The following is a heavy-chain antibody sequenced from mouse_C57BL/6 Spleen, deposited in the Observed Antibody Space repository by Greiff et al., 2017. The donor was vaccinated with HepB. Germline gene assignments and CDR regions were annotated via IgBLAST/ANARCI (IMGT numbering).Heavy chain of an antibody. CDR3: ARHEGYLFAY. V-gene: IGHV5-9*01. CDR2: ISGGGGNT. D-gene: IGHD3-1*01. J-gene: IGHJ3*01. CDR1: GFTFSSYT. Sequence: EVQGVESGGGLVKPGGSLKLSCAASGFTFSSYTMSWVRQTPEKRLEWVATISGGGGNTYYPDSVKGRFTISRDNAKNTLYLQMSSLRSEDTALYYCARHEGYLFAYWGQGTLVTVSA.